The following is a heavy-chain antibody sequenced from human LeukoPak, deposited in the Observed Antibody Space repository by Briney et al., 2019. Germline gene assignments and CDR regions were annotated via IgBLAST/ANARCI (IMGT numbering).Heavy chain of an antibody. CDR2: IIPIFGTA. Sequence: SVKVSCKASGGTFSSYAISWVRQAPGQGLEWMGGIIPIFGTANYAQKFQGRVTITADESTSTAYMELSSLRSEDTAVYYCARAPPDYYGSGSLDYWGQGTLVTVSS. J-gene: IGHJ4*02. V-gene: IGHV1-69*13. CDR1: GGTFSSYA. CDR3: ARAPPDYYGSGSLDY. D-gene: IGHD3-10*01.